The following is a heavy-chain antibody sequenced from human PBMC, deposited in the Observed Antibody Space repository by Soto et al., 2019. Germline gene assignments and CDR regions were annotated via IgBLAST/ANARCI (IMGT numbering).Heavy chain of an antibody. Sequence: GGSLRLSCAASGFTFSSYGMHWVRQAPGKGLEWVAVISYDGRNKYYADAVKGRFTISRDNSKNTLYLQMSSLRAEDTAVYYCVKDGSSGWPYFYDMDVWGPGTTVTVS. J-gene: IGHJ6*02. CDR2: ISYDGRNK. V-gene: IGHV3-30*18. D-gene: IGHD6-19*01. CDR1: GFTFSSYG. CDR3: VKDGSSGWPYFYDMDV.